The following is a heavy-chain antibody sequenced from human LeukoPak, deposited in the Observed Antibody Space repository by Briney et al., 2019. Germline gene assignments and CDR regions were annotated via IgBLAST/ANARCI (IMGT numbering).Heavy chain of an antibody. CDR3: ASHIAVVGYSWYFDL. D-gene: IGHD6-19*01. Sequence: PSETLSLTCTVSGDSISSRNYYWGWIRQPPGKRLEWIGSMDYSGSTHYNPSLKSRVTISGDTSKNQFSLKLNSVTAADTAVYYCASHIAVVGYSWYFDLWGRGTLVTVSS. CDR2: MDYSGST. V-gene: IGHV4-39*01. J-gene: IGHJ2*01. CDR1: GDSISSRNYY.